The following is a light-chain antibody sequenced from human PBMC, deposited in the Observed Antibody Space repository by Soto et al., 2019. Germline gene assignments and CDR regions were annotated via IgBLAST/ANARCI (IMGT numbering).Light chain of an antibody. V-gene: IGLV2-14*01. CDR2: EVR. Sequence: QSALTQPASVSGSPGQSITISCTGTSSDVGGYNHVSWYQQHPGKAPKLIIYEVRNRPSGVSNRLSGSKSGNTASLTISGLLADDEADYYCCSYTSSSIRVFGEGTKLTVL. CDR3: CSYTSSSIRV. J-gene: IGLJ3*02. CDR1: SSDVGGYNH.